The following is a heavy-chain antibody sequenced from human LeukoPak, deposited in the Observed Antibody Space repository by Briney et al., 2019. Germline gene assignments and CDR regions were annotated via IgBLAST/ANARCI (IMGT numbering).Heavy chain of an antibody. J-gene: IGHJ4*02. CDR2: VSFDGSDK. V-gene: IGHV3-30*18. D-gene: IGHD2-15*01. CDR1: GFTFSDYG. Sequence: AGSLTLSCAVSGFTFSDYGMHWVRQAPGKGLEWVAVVSFDGSDKDYADSVKGRFTISRDSSRNTLYLQMSSLRAEDTALYYCAKAFCRGGRCIYYFDLWGQGTLVTVSS. CDR3: AKAFCRGGRCIYYFDL.